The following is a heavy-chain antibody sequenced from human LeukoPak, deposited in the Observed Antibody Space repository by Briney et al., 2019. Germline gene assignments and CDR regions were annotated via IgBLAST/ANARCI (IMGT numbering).Heavy chain of an antibody. CDR1: GFTFASYA. J-gene: IGHJ4*02. D-gene: IGHD1-20*01. CDR3: AKGGSSAANWTFDY. V-gene: IGHV3-23*01. CDR2: INRNGGIT. Sequence: GGSLRLSCAASGFTFASYAMSWVRQAPGKGLEWVSTINRNGGITYYADSVKGRFTISRDNSKNTLYLQMNSLRAEDTAVYYCAKGGSSAANWTFDYWGQGTLVTVSS.